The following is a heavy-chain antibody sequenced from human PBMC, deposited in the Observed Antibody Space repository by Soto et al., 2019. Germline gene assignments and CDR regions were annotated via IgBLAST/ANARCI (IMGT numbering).Heavy chain of an antibody. D-gene: IGHD6-13*01. Sequence: QEQLVQSGAEVTEPGASVEVSCKASGYTFINYYIHWVRQAPGQGLEWMAIINPMGGSTNYAQEFQGRVTLTSDTSTSTVYMELSSLRFEDTALFYCARDLAAGDLWGQGTLVTVSS. CDR3: ARDLAAGDL. CDR1: GYTFINYY. J-gene: IGHJ5*02. V-gene: IGHV1-46*01. CDR2: INPMGGST.